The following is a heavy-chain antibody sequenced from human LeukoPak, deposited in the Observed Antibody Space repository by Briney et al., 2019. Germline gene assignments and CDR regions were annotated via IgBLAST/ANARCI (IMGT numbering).Heavy chain of an antibody. J-gene: IGHJ4*02. CDR1: GGSFSGYY. Sequence: PSETLSLTCAVYGGSFSGYYWSWIRQPPGKGLEWIGEINHSGSTNYNPSLKSRVTISVDTSKNQFSLKLSSVTAADTAVYYCARDMRAVAVAYFDYWGQGTLVTVSS. CDR2: INHSGST. D-gene: IGHD6-19*01. V-gene: IGHV4-34*01. CDR3: ARDMRAVAVAYFDY.